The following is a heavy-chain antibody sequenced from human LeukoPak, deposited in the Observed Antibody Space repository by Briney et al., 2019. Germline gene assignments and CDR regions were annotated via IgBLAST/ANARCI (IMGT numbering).Heavy chain of an antibody. CDR3: ARSPTAAGTPYFDY. CDR2: IYYSGST. CDR1: GGSISSSSYY. V-gene: IGHV4-39*01. Sequence: SETLSLTCTVSGGSISSSSYYWGWIRQPPGKGLEWIVSIYYSGSTYYNPSLKSRVTISVDTSKNQFSLKLSSVTAADTAVYYCARSPTAAGTPYFDYWGQGTLVTVSS. J-gene: IGHJ4*02. D-gene: IGHD6-13*01.